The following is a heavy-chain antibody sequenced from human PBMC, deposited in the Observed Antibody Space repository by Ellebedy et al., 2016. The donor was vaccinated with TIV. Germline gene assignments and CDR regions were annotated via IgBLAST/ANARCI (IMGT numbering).Heavy chain of an antibody. D-gene: IGHD2-2*01. CDR2: IKPSSGYT. J-gene: IGHJ5*02. CDR3: ARVGGTAAASNWFDP. Sequence: AASVKVSCKASGYTFTSYYIHWVRQAPGQGLEWMGIIKPSSGYTSYAQKFQGRVTMTRDTSTRTVYMELSSLRSEDTAVYYCARVGGTAAASNWFDPWGQGTLVTVSS. CDR1: GYTFTSYY. V-gene: IGHV1-46*01.